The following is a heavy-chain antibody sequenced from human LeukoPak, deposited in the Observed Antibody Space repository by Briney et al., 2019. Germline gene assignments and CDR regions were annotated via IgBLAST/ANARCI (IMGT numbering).Heavy chain of an antibody. Sequence: SETLSLTCAVYGASFRDSYWSWIRQGPGEGLEWIGAINNSGSTSYNPSLNSRVIVSVDRSKHQFSLRLTSVTAADTAVYYCARGRYGPRLGNWGQGTLVTVSS. D-gene: IGHD3-16*01. V-gene: IGHV4-34*01. CDR2: INNSGST. CDR3: ARGRYGPRLGN. CDR1: GASFRDSY. J-gene: IGHJ4*02.